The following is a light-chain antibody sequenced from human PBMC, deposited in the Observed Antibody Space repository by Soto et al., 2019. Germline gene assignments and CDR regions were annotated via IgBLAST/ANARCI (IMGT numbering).Light chain of an antibody. V-gene: IGKV3-20*01. CDR1: QGVDSAY. CDR2: GTS. Sequence: EIVLTQSPATLSLPPGERAILSCRASQGVDSAYLAWYQQKPGQTPSLIVYGTSTRATVIPDRFTGRGSGTDFTLNIISLEPEDFAVYSCQQYGIKPITFGPGTEVAVK. CDR3: QQYGIKPIT. J-gene: IGKJ3*01.